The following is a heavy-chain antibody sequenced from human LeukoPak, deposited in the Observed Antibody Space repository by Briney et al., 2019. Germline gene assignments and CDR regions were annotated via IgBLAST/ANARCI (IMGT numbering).Heavy chain of an antibody. D-gene: IGHD6-6*01. J-gene: IGHJ6*03. CDR2: IYSGGST. V-gene: IGHV3-53*05. CDR3: AKERAAARRNYYYMDV. CDR1: GFIVSSNC. Sequence: PGGSLRLSCAASGFIVSSNCMTWVRQAPGKGLEWVSVIYSGGSTYYADSVKGRFTISRDNSKNTLYLQMNSLRAEDTAVYYCAKERAAARRNYYYMDVWGKGTTVTVSS.